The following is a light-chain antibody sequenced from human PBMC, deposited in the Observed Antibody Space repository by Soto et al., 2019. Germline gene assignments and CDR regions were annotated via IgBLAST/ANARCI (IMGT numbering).Light chain of an antibody. Sequence: AIQMTQSPSSLSASVGDRVTITCRASQGIRNDLGWFQQKPGTASKLLISAASSLQSEVPSRFSGSGSGTDFTLTISSLQPEDVATYYCLQDYNYPWTFGQGTKVEMK. CDR3: LQDYNYPWT. J-gene: IGKJ1*01. CDR2: AAS. V-gene: IGKV1-6*01. CDR1: QGIRND.